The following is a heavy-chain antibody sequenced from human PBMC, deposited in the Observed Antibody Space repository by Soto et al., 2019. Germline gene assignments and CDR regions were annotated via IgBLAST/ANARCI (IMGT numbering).Heavy chain of an antibody. CDR3: AREPYLPKARNDF. J-gene: IGHJ4*02. V-gene: IGHV4-31*03. Sequence: SETLSLTCTVSGGSISSSSSYWDWIRQLPGKGPEWIGNIYYSGRVSYNPSLKSRVRISVDTSKNQFSLNLSSVTAADTAVYFCAREPYLPKARNDFWGPGTLVTVSS. CDR2: IYYSGRV. CDR1: GGSISSSSSY.